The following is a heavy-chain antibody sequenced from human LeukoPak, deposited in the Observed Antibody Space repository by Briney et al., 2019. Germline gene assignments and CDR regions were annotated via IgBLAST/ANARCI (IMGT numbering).Heavy chain of an antibody. V-gene: IGHV4-34*01. J-gene: IGHJ3*02. CDR3: ARVGYCSGGSCTLSFDI. CDR1: GGSFSGYY. D-gene: IGHD2-15*01. Sequence: SETLSLTCAVYGGSFSGYYWSWIRQPPGKGLEWIGEINHSGSTYYNPSLKSRVTISVDTSKNQFSLKLSSLTAADTAVYYCARVGYCSGGSCTLSFDIWGQGTMVTFSS. CDR2: INHSGST.